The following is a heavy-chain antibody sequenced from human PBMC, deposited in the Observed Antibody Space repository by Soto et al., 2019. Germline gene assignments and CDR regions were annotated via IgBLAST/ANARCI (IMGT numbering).Heavy chain of an antibody. D-gene: IGHD3-10*01. V-gene: IGHV1-24*01. J-gene: IGHJ4*02. CDR2: FDPEDGET. CDR1: GYTLTELS. Sequence: ASVKVSCKVSGYTLTELSMHWVRQAPGKGLEWMGGFDPEDGETIYAQKFQGRVTMTEDTSTDTAYMELSSLRSEDTAVYYCATDYMVRGWIDYWGQGTLVTVSS. CDR3: ATDYMVRGWIDY.